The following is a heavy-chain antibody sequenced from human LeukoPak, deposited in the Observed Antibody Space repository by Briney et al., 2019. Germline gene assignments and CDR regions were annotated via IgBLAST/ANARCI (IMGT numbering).Heavy chain of an antibody. D-gene: IGHD4-17*01. CDR3: ARGTVTTLFDY. V-gene: IGHV3-23*01. Sequence: PGGSLRLSCAASGFTFSSSAMSWVRQAPGKGLEWVSAISNNGGYTYYADSVKGRFTISRDNSKNTLYLQMNSLRAEDTAVYYCARGTVTTLFDYWGQGTLVTVSS. CDR2: ISNNGGYT. J-gene: IGHJ4*02. CDR1: GFTFSSSA.